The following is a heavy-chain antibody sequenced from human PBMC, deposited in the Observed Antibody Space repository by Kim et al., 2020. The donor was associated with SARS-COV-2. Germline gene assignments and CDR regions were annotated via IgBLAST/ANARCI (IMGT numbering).Heavy chain of an antibody. Sequence: GGSLRLSCSGSGFNFNSHGTHWVRQAPGKGLEYVLGIRSDGSNTNHADSVKGRFTISRDNSKNTVYLQLSSLRAEDTGIYYCIKIRPESNWGQGTLVTVSS. CDR3: IKIRPESN. V-gene: IGHV3-64D*06. CDR2: IRSDGSNT. J-gene: IGHJ4*02. CDR1: GFNFNSHG. D-gene: IGHD6-6*01.